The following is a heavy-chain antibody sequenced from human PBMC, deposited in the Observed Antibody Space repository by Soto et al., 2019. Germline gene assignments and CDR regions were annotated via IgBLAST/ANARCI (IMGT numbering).Heavy chain of an antibody. CDR2: IYYSGST. Sequence: QVQLQESGPGLVKPSQTLSLTSTVSGGSISSGGYYWSWIRQHPGKGLEWIGYIYYSGSTYYNPSLKSRVTISVDTSKNQFSLKLSSVTAADTAVYYCAREMGGGTSYAFDIWGQGTMVTVSS. V-gene: IGHV4-31*03. CDR3: AREMGGGTSYAFDI. CDR1: GGSISSGGYY. D-gene: IGHD2-2*01. J-gene: IGHJ3*02.